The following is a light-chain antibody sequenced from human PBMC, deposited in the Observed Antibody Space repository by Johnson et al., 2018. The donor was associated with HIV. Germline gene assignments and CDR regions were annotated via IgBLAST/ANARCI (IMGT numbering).Light chain of an antibody. CDR1: SSNIGNNY. Sequence: QSVLTQPPSVSAAPGQKVTISCSGSSSNIGNNYVSWYQQLPGTAPKLLIYDNNKRPSGIPDRFSGSKSGTSATLGITGLQTGDEADYYCGTWDTSLSAHSVYGSGSEVIVL. CDR3: GTWDTSLSAHSV. J-gene: IGLJ1*01. CDR2: DNN. V-gene: IGLV1-51*01.